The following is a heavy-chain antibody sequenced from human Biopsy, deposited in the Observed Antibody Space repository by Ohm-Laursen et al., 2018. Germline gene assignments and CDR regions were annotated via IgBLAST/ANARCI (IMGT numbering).Heavy chain of an antibody. Sequence: PPGTLSLTCTVSGGSISSDYWSWIRQTPGKGLEWIGYIYYSGSTYYNPSLKSRVTISVDTSKNQFSLRLNSVTAADTAVYYCARATNSTGWPYYYFYGMDSWGQGTTVTVSS. CDR1: GGSISSDY. V-gene: IGHV4-59*01. D-gene: IGHD2/OR15-2a*01. CDR2: IYYSGST. CDR3: ARATNSTGWPYYYFYGMDS. J-gene: IGHJ6*02.